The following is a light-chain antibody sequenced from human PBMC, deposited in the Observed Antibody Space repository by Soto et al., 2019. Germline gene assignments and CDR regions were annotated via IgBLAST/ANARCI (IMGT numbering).Light chain of an antibody. V-gene: IGKV3-15*01. J-gene: IGKJ5*01. CDR3: QQYNNWPFS. Sequence: IVVTQSPCTLSVSPGERATLSCRAGQGVTTNFAWYQQKSGQSPRLLIYDVSIRATGVPARFSGTGSETDFTLTISGLQSEDSAVYFCQQYNNWPFSFGQGRRLEI. CDR1: QGVTTN. CDR2: DVS.